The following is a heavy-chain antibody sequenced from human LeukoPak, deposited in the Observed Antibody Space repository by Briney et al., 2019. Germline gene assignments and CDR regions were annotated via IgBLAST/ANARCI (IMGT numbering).Heavy chain of an antibody. V-gene: IGHV3-23*01. CDR3: ARERGELRWFGEINWFDP. J-gene: IGHJ5*02. D-gene: IGHD3-10*01. CDR2: ISRIQADK. Sequence: GGSLRLSCETSGFTFSTFGMSWVRQAPGKGLMWVSTISRIQADKYDADSVRGRFTISRDNSLNTLYLQMSNLRPEDTAIYYCARERGELRWFGEINWFDPWGQGTLVTVSS. CDR1: GFTFSTFG.